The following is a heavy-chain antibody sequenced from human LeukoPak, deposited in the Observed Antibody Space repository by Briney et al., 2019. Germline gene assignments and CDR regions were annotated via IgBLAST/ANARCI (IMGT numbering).Heavy chain of an antibody. CDR2: VKEDGSEK. J-gene: IGHJ4*02. Sequence: GGSLRLSCAASGFIFSNYWVNWVRHAPGKGLEWVANVKEDGSEKYYGESAKGRFTITRENAKKSLYLQMNRLRADDTAVYYCARASQHLNLDHWGQGTLVTVSS. D-gene: IGHD3-3*02. CDR1: GFIFSNYW. CDR3: ARASQHLNLDH. V-gene: IGHV3-7*04.